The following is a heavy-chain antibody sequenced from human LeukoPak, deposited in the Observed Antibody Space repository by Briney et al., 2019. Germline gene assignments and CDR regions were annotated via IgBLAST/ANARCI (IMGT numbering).Heavy chain of an antibody. CDR3: ARGLPGSRYYYYYYMDV. Sequence: GASVKVSCKASGYTFTSYDINWVRQATGQGLEWMGWTNPNSGNTGYAQKFQGRVTMTRNTSISTSYMELSSLRSEDTAVYYCARGLPGSRYYYYYYMDVWGKGTTVTVSS. D-gene: IGHD3-10*01. CDR2: TNPNSGNT. J-gene: IGHJ6*03. V-gene: IGHV1-8*01. CDR1: GYTFTSYD.